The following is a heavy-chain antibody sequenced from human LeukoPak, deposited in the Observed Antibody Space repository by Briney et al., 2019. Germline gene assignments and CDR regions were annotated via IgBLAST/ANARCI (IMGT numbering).Heavy chain of an antibody. CDR3: ASASEYDAFDI. V-gene: IGHV3-53*01. CDR2: IYSGGST. Sequence: GGSLRLSCAASGFTVSSNYMSWVRQAPGKGLEWVSVIYSGGSTYYSDSVKGRFTISRDNSKNTLYLQMNRLRTEDTAVYYCASASEYDAFDIWGQGTMVTVSS. D-gene: IGHD3-10*01. J-gene: IGHJ3*02. CDR1: GFTVSSNY.